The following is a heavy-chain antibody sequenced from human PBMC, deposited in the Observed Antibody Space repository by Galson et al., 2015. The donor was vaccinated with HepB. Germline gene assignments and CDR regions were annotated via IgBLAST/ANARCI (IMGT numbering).Heavy chain of an antibody. CDR2: ISGSGGST. D-gene: IGHD6-6*01. V-gene: IGHV3-23*01. CDR3: AKSPKQLVGFTDWFDP. Sequence: SLRLSCAASGFTFSSYAMSWVRQAPGKGLEWVSAISGSGGSTYYADSVKGRFTISRDNSKNTPYLQMNSLRAEDTAVYYCAKSPKQLVGFTDWFDPWGQGTLVTVSS. J-gene: IGHJ5*02. CDR1: GFTFSSYA.